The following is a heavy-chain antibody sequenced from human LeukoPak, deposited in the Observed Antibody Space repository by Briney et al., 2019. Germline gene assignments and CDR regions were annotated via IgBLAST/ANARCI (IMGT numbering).Heavy chain of an antibody. CDR2: ISYDGSNK. D-gene: IGHD7-27*01. Sequence: PGRSLRLSCAASGFTFSSYGIHWVRQAPGKGLEWVAVISYDGSNKYYADSVKGRFSISRDNSNNTLYLQMNSLRVEDTAVYYCATSLNWANDYWGQGTLVTVSS. J-gene: IGHJ4*02. V-gene: IGHV3-30*03. CDR1: GFTFSSYG. CDR3: ATSLNWANDY.